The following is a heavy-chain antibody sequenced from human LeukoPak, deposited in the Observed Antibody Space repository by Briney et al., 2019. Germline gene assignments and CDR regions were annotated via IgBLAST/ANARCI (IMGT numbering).Heavy chain of an antibody. CDR2: IYYSGST. V-gene: IGHV4-39*07. J-gene: IGHJ4*02. D-gene: IGHD3-22*01. Sequence: SETLSLTCTVSGGSISGSSYYWGWIRQPPGKGLEWIGSIYYSGSTYYNPSLKSRVTISVDTSKNQFSLKLSSVTAADTAVYYCARGGLWGQGTLVTVSS. CDR1: GGSISGSSYY. CDR3: ARGGL.